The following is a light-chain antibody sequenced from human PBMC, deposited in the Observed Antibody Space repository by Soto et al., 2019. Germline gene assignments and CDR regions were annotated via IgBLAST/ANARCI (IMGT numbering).Light chain of an antibody. V-gene: IGLV2-14*01. CDR1: SSDVGGSNY. Sequence: QSALTQPASVSGSPGQSITISCTGTSSDVGGSNYVSWYQQHPGKAPKLMIYDVSNRPSGVSNRFSGSKSGNTASLTISGLQAEDEADYYCSSYTSSRTLGVVFGEGTKVTVL. CDR3: SSYTSSRTLGVV. J-gene: IGLJ2*01. CDR2: DVS.